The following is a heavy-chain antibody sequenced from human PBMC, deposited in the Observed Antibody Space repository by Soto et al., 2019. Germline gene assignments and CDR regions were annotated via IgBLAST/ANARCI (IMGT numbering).Heavy chain of an antibody. V-gene: IGHV5-51*01. J-gene: IGHJ5*02. Sequence: GASLKISCKGSGYSFTTYWIGWVRQMPGKGLEWMGIIYPGDSDTRYSPSFQGQVTISADKSISTAYLQWSSLKASDTAMYYCARHTASSSAGRLSDPWGPRTPVTV. CDR2: IYPGDSDT. CDR3: ARHTASSSAGRLSDP. D-gene: IGHD6-6*01. CDR1: GYSFTTYW.